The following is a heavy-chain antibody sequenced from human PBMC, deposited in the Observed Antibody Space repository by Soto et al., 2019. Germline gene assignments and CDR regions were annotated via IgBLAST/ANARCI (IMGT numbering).Heavy chain of an antibody. J-gene: IGHJ3*01. D-gene: IGHD2-21*01. Sequence: PGGSLRLSCAASGFTFSSYGIHWVRQAPGKGLEWVAVISYDGSNKYYADSVKGRFTISRDNSKNTLYLQMNSLRAEDTAVYYCAKASPALMAMIPVWGQGTMVTVSS. V-gene: IGHV3-30*18. CDR1: GFTFSSYG. CDR3: AKASPALMAMIPV. CDR2: ISYDGSNK.